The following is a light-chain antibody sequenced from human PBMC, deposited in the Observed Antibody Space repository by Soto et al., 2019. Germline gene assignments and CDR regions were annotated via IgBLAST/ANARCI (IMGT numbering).Light chain of an antibody. CDR1: SSDVGAYNY. J-gene: IGLJ1*01. CDR3: SSYTTSNTYV. Sequence: QYVLTQPASVSGSPGQSITISCTGSSSDVGAYNYVSWFQQHPGKAPKFMIYEVRNRPSGVSNRFSGSKSGNTASLTVSGLQAEDEADYYCSSYTTSNTYVFGTGTKLTVL. CDR2: EVR. V-gene: IGLV2-14*01.